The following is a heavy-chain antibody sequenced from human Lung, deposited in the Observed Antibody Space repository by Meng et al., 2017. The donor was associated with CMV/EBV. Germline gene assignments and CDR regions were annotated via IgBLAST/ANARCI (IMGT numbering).Heavy chain of an antibody. CDR1: YTFVGYY. D-gene: IGHD2-15*01. J-gene: IGHJ5*02. V-gene: IGHV1-2*02. Sequence: YTFVGYYMHWVRQATGQGLEWMGWINANSGGTNYAQKFQGRVTVTRDTSISTAYMELSRLRSDDTAVYYCARAGDCSGGRCSGWFDPWGQGTLVTVSS. CDR2: INANSGGT. CDR3: ARAGDCSGGRCSGWFDP.